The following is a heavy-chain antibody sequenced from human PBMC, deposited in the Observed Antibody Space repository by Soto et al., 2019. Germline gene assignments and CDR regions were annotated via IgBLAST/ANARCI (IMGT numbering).Heavy chain of an antibody. CDR2: ISGSGGST. J-gene: IGHJ4*02. CDR1: GFTFGSYA. V-gene: IGHV3-23*01. Sequence: HPGGSLRLSCAASGFTFGSYALTGVRKAPGKGLEGVSAISGSGGSTYYADSVKGRFTISRDKSKNTLYLQMNSLRAEDTAVYYCAKGRQWELPLDYWGQGTLVTVSS. CDR3: AKGRQWELPLDY. D-gene: IGHD1-26*01.